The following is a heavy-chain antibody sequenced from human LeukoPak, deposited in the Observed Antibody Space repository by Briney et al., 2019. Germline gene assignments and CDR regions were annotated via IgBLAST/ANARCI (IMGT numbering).Heavy chain of an antibody. J-gene: IGHJ4*02. V-gene: IGHV3-23*01. CDR3: AKAGGSSFDY. CDR2: ISGSGGST. CDR1: GFTFSSYG. Sequence: GGTLRLSCAASGFTFSSYGMSWVRQAPGKGLEWVSAISGSGGSTYYADSVKGRFTISRDNSKNTLYLQMNSLRAEDTAVYYCAKAGGSSFDYWGQGTLVTVSS. D-gene: IGHD1-26*01.